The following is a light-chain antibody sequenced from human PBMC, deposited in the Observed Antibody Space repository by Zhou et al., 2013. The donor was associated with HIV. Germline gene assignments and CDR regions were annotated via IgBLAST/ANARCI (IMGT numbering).Light chain of an antibody. CDR2: GAS. J-gene: IGKJ5*01. Sequence: DIQMTQSPSSVSASVGDRITITCRASQGISKWLAWYQQKPGKAPKLLIYGASSLQSGVPSNVSGSGSGTDFTLTISSLQPEDFATYYCQQSYGSLLTFGQGTRLDIK. CDR3: QQSYGSLLT. V-gene: IGKV1-12*01. CDR1: QGISKW.